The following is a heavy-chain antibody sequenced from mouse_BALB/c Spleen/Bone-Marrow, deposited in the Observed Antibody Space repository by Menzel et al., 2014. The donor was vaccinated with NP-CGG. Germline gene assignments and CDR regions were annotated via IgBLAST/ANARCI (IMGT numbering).Heavy chain of an antibody. V-gene: IGHV14-3*02. Sequence: EVQLQESGAELVKPGASVKLSCTASGFNIKDTYMHWVKQRPEQGLEWIGRIDPANGNTKYDPKFQGKATITADTSSNTAYLQLSSLTSEGTAVYYCARSLYDGYFSWFAYWGQGTLVTVSA. D-gene: IGHD2-3*01. CDR2: IDPANGNT. CDR3: ARSLYDGYFSWFAY. J-gene: IGHJ3*01. CDR1: GFNIKDTY.